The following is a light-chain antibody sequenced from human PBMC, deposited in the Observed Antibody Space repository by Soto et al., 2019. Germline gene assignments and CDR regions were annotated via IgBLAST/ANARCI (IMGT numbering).Light chain of an antibody. CDR2: GAS. Sequence: EIVMTQSPATLSVSPGKRATLSCRASQSVSSNLAWYQQKPGQATRLLIYGASTRATGIPARFSGSGAGTEFTLTIGSLQSEDFAFYYCQQYNNWPPVTFGQGTKVDIK. J-gene: IGKJ1*01. CDR3: QQYNNWPPVT. CDR1: QSVSSN. V-gene: IGKV3-15*01.